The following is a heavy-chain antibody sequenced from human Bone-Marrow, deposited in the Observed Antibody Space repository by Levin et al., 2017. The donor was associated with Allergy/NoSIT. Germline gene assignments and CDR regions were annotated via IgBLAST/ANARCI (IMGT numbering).Heavy chain of an antibody. CDR3: ARTDY. J-gene: IGHJ4*02. V-gene: IGHV3-48*02. CDR1: GFTFNKYS. CDR2: ISSSGSSV. Sequence: ASVKVSCAASGFTFNKYSMNWVRQAPGKGLEWVSYISSSGSSVYYADSVKGRFTISRDNAKKSLYLQMNSLRDEDTAVYYCARTDYWGQGTLVTVSS.